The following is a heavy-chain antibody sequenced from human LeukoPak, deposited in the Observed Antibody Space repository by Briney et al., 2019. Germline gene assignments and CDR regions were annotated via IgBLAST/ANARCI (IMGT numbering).Heavy chain of an antibody. CDR3: ACHSFETVDAFDI. Sequence: GESLKISCKASGFSFTNHWIGWVRQMPGKGLEWMGIMYPGDSDTRYSPSFQGQVIISADKSINTAYLQWRSLKASDTAMYYCACHSFETVDAFDIWGHGTIVTVSA. J-gene: IGHJ3*02. CDR1: GFSFTNHW. D-gene: IGHD3-9*01. CDR2: MYPGDSDT. V-gene: IGHV5-51*01.